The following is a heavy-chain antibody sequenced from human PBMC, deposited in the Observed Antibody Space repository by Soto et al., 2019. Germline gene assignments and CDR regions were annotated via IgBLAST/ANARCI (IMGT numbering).Heavy chain of an antibody. Sequence: EVRLSESGGGLVQPGGSLRLSCAASEFTFSRYAMIWVRQAPGKGLEWVSTIRGSGDSTFYADSVKGRFTVSRDNSENTLYLQMNSLRAEDTAFYYCAKDQGDASNTFYLWGQGTLVTVSS. CDR1: EFTFSRYA. J-gene: IGHJ4*02. CDR3: AKDQGDASNTFYL. D-gene: IGHD3-3*02. CDR2: IRGSGDST. V-gene: IGHV3-23*01.